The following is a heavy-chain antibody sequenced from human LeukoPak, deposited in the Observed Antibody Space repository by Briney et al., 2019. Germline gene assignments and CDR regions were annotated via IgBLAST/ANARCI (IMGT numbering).Heavy chain of an antibody. Sequence: ASVKVSCKASGYTFTGYYMHWVRQAPGQGLEWMGWINPNSGGTNYAQKFQGRVTMTRDTSISTAYMELSSLRSEDTAVYYCARPHYDFWSGYYDYWGQGTLVTVSS. CDR3: ARPHYDFWSGYYDY. CDR1: GYTFTGYY. V-gene: IGHV1-2*02. J-gene: IGHJ4*02. D-gene: IGHD3-3*01. CDR2: INPNSGGT.